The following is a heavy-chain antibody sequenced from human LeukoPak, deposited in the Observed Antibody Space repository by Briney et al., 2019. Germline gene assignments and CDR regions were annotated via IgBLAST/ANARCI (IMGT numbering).Heavy chain of an antibody. CDR3: AKDSGIAVPAGGWFDP. V-gene: IGHV3-30*18. CDR1: GFTFSSYG. Sequence: GSLRLSCAASGFTFSSYGMHWVRQAPGKGLEWVAVISYDGSNKYYADSVKGRFTISRDNSKNTLYLQMNSLRAEDTAVYFCAKDSGIAVPAGGWFDPWGQGILVTVSS. J-gene: IGHJ5*02. D-gene: IGHD6-19*01. CDR2: ISYDGSNK.